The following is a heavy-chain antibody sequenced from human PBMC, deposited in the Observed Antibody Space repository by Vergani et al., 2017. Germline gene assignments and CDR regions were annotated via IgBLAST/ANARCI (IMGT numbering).Heavy chain of an antibody. CDR1: GFTFSSYE. V-gene: IGHV3-48*03. J-gene: IGHJ6*02. CDR3: ARDDTAPESGYGMDV. D-gene: IGHD5-18*01. Sequence: EVQLVESGRGLVQPGGSLRLSCAASGFTFSSYEMNWVRQAPGKGLEWVSYISSSGSTIYYADSVKGRFTISRDNAKNSLYLQMNSLRAEDTAVYYCARDDTAPESGYGMDVWGQGTTVTVSS. CDR2: ISSSGSTI.